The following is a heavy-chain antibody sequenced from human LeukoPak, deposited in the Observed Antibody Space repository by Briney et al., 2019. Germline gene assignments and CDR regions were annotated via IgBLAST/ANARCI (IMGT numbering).Heavy chain of an antibody. V-gene: IGHV4-34*01. CDR1: GGSFSGYY. CDR2: INHSGST. J-gene: IGHJ6*02. D-gene: IGHD6-19*01. Sequence: SETLSLTCAVYGGSFSGYYWSWIRQPPGKGLEWIGEINHSGSTNYNPSLKSRVTISVDTSKNQFSLKLSSVTAADTAVYCCAVGLGSSGWYLTAPYYYYGMDVWGQGTTVTVSS. CDR3: AVGLGSSGWYLTAPYYYYGMDV.